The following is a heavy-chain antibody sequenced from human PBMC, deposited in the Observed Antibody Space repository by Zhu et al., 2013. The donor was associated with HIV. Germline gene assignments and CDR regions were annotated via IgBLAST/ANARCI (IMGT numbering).Heavy chain of an antibody. CDR2: IIPIFGTA. Sequence: QVQLVQSGAEVKKPGSSVKVSCKASGGTFSSYAISWVRQAPGQGLEWMGGIIPIFGTANYAQKFQGRVTITADKSTSTAYMELSSLRSEDTAVYYCARVSQHLQWLVRDYYGMDVWGQGTTVTVSS. D-gene: IGHD6-19*01. CDR1: GGTFSSYA. V-gene: IGHV1-69*06. J-gene: IGHJ6*02. CDR3: ARVSQHLQWLVRDYYGMDV.